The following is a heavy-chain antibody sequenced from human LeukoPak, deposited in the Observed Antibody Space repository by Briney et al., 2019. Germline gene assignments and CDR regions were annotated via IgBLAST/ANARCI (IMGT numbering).Heavy chain of an antibody. CDR2: IYTSGST. V-gene: IGHV4-61*02. Sequence: SETLSLTCTVSGGSISSGSYYWSWIQQPAGKGLEWIGRIYTSGSTNYNPSLKSRVTISVDTSKNQFSLKLSSVTAADTAVYYCARDYYDFWSGYLPYNWSDPWGQGTLVTVSS. CDR3: ARDYYDFWSGYLPYNWSDP. J-gene: IGHJ5*02. D-gene: IGHD3-3*01. CDR1: GGSISSGSYY.